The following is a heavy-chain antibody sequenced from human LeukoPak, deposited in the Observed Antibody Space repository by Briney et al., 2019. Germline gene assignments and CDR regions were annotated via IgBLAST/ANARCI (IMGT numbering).Heavy chain of an antibody. J-gene: IGHJ4*02. V-gene: IGHV2-5*02. D-gene: IGHD3-10*01. CDR3: AHRGPNLMNWGVSVPASCAH. CDR2: ISGDDDR. Sequence: ESGPTLVKPTQTPTLTCTISGFSLSTSGVGVGWIRQPPGKTLEWLALISGDDDRRLSPSLKSRLTTTKHPSNNQLVLTVTNMDPVDTATYYCAHRGPNLMNWGVSVPASCAHWGQGTLVTVSS. CDR1: GFSLSTSGVG.